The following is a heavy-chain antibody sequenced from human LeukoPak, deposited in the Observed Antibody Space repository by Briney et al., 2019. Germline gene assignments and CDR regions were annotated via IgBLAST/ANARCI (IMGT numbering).Heavy chain of an antibody. CDR2: IYTNGST. D-gene: IGHD3-3*01. J-gene: IGHJ4*02. Sequence: KASETLSLTCSVSGASINNYYWSWIRQSAEKGLEWIGRIYTNGSTKYNPSLKTRINMSADMSKNQFSLKLSSVTAADTAVYYCAYQVYDFWSGHELDYWGQGTLVTVSS. CDR1: GASINNYY. CDR3: AYQVYDFWSGHELDY. V-gene: IGHV4-4*07.